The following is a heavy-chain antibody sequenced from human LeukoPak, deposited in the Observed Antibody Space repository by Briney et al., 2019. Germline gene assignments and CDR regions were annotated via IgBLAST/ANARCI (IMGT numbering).Heavy chain of an antibody. CDR3: ARSDWFDP. V-gene: IGHV3-23*01. Sequence: GGSLRLSCAASGFIFTNYGFSWVRQAPGKGLGWVSGITGSGTNTYYADSVKGRFTISRDNAKNTLYLQMNSLRAEDTAVYYCARSDWFDPWGQGTLVTVSS. J-gene: IGHJ5*02. CDR2: ITGSGTNT. CDR1: GFIFTNYG.